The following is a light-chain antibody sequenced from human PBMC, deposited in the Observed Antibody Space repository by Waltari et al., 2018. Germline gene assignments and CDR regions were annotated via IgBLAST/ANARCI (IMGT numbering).Light chain of an antibody. CDR2: KAS. V-gene: IGKV1-5*03. J-gene: IGKJ2*01. CDR3: QQYDNYLYT. CDR1: QSISSW. Sequence: DIQMTQSPSTLSASVGDRVTITCRASQSISSWLAWYQLKPGKAPKLLIYKASSLESGVPSRFSGSGSGTEFTLTISSLQPDDFATYYCQQYDNYLYTFGQGTKLEIK.